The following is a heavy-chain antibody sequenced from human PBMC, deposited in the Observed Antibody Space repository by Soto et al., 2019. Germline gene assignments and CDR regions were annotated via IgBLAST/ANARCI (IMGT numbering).Heavy chain of an antibody. CDR2: IIPILGIA. CDR3: ASPSGYCSSTSCYARFGNYYYMDV. CDR1: GGTFSSYT. D-gene: IGHD2-2*01. V-gene: IGHV1-69*02. Sequence: SVKVSCKASGGTFSSYTISWVRQAPGQGLEWMGRIIPILGIANYAQKFQGRVTITADKSTSTAYMELSSLRSEDTAVYYCASPSGYCSSTSCYARFGNYYYMDVWGKGTTVTVSS. J-gene: IGHJ6*03.